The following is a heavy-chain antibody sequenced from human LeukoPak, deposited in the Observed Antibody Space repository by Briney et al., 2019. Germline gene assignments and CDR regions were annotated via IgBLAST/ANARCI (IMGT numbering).Heavy chain of an antibody. CDR3: ASGYSYSFYFDY. CDR1: GGTFSSYA. J-gene: IGHJ4*02. CDR2: IIPIFGTA. V-gene: IGHV1-69*06. D-gene: IGHD5-18*01. Sequence: SVKVSCKASGGTFSSYAISWVRQAPGQGLEWMGGIIPIFGTANYAQKFQGRVTITADKSTSTAYMELSSLRSEDTAVYYCASGYSYSFYFDYWGQGTLVTVSS.